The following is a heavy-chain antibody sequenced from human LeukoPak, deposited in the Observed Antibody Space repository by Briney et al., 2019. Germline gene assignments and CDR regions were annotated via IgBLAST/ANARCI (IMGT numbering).Heavy chain of an antibody. CDR3: ARDSGNYHYDMDV. Sequence: ASVKVSCMTSGYSFNSHHVHWVRQAPGQGLEWMGINFFHDGSTSNTQKFQGRVTMTRDTSTSTVYMELSSLRSEDTAVYYCARDSGNYHYDMDVWGQGTTVIVSS. D-gene: IGHD3-10*01. J-gene: IGHJ6*02. CDR1: GYSFNSHH. CDR2: NFFHDGST. V-gene: IGHV1-46*02.